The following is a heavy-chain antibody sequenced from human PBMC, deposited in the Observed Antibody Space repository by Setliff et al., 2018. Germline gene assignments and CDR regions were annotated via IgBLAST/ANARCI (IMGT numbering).Heavy chain of an antibody. D-gene: IGHD2-21*02. CDR2: INHSGST. CDR3: ARDLGHGGDSDY. V-gene: IGHV4-34*01. CDR1: GGSFSGYY. J-gene: IGHJ4*02. Sequence: SETLSLTCAVYGGSFSGYYWSWIRQPPGKGLEWIGEINHSGSTNYNPSLKSRVTISVDTSKNQFSLKLSSVTAADTAVYYCARDLGHGGDSDYWGQGILVTVSS.